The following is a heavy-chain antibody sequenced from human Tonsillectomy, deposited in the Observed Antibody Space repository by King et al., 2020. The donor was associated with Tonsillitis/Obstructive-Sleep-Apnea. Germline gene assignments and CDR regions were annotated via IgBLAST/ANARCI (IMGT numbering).Heavy chain of an antibody. Sequence: VQLVESGGGVVQPGRSLRLSCAASGFTFSSYGMHWVRQAPGKGLEWVAVISFDGSNKNNAASVKGRFTISRDNSKNTVYLQMNSLSAEDTALYYCAKDRGGSYYNAFDIWGQGTMVTVSS. V-gene: IGHV3-30*18. CDR3: AKDRGGSYYNAFDI. CDR2: ISFDGSNK. J-gene: IGHJ3*02. CDR1: GFTFSSYG. D-gene: IGHD1-26*01.